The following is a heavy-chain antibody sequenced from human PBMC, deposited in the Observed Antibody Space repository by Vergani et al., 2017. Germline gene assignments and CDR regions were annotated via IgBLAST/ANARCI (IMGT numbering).Heavy chain of an antibody. CDR1: GFTFSNYW. CDR3: ARGRKDYYGSGSYLDD. V-gene: IGHV3-7*03. J-gene: IGHJ4*02. D-gene: IGHD3-10*01. CDR2: IKQHGSEK. Sequence: EVQLVESGGGLVQPGGSLRLSCAASGFTFSNYWMTWVRQAPGKGLEWVANIKQHGSEKYYVDSVKGRFTISRNNAKNSLYLQMDSLRAEDTAVYYCARGRKDYYGSGSYLDDWGQGTLVTVSS.